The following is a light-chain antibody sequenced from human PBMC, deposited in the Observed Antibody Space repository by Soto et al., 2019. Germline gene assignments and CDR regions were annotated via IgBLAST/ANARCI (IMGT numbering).Light chain of an antibody. Sequence: SYELTQPPSVSVSPGQTATIPCSGDKLGNKYTSWYQQKPGQSPVLIIYQDTRRPSGIPERFSGSNSGNTATLTIRGTQAMDEADYYCQAWDSSDVFGTGTKVTVL. J-gene: IGLJ1*01. CDR2: QDT. V-gene: IGLV3-1*01. CDR1: KLGNKY. CDR3: QAWDSSDV.